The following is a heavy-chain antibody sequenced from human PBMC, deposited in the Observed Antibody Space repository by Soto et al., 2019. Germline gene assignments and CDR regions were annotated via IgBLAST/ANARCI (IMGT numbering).Heavy chain of an antibody. V-gene: IGHV1-18*01. D-gene: IGHD2-15*01. CDR1: GYTFTTHG. Sequence: QVQLVQSGAEVKKPGASVKVSCKASGYTFTTHGISWVRQVPGQVLEWMGWVRGDNGHTNYAQSLQGRVTMTTDTPTNTAYRELRSLGSDATAVYYCAIDLGYCRSGTCYREWFDPWGQGTLVTVSS. J-gene: IGHJ5*02. CDR3: AIDLGYCRSGTCYREWFDP. CDR2: VRGDNGHT.